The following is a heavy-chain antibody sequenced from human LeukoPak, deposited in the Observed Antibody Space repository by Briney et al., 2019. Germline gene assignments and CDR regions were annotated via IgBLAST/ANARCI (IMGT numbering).Heavy chain of an antibody. D-gene: IGHD6-6*01. V-gene: IGHV4-34*01. CDR2: INHSGST. J-gene: IGHJ4*02. CDR1: GGSFSGYY. Sequence: SETLSLTCAVYGGSFSGYYWSWIRQPPGKGLEWIGEINHSGSTNYNPSLKSRVTISADTSKNQFSLKLSSVTAADTAVYYCAMSVTRYEYSSSSVFDYWGQGTLVTVSS. CDR3: AMSVTRYEYSSSSVFDY.